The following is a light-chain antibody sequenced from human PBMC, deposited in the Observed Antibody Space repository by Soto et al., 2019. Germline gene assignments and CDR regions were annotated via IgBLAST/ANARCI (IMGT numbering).Light chain of an antibody. CDR2: DAS. CDR1: QSISSW. V-gene: IGKV1-5*01. Sequence: DIQMTQSPSSLCASVGDRVTMTCRASQSISSWLAWYQQKPGKAPKLLIYDASSLESGVPSRFSGSGSGTDFTLTISRLEPEDFAVYYCQQYGSSPITFGQGTRREIK. J-gene: IGKJ5*01. CDR3: QQYGSSPIT.